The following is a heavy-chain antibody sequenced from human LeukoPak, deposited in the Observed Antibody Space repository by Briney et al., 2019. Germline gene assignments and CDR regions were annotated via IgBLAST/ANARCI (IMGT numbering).Heavy chain of an antibody. D-gene: IGHD2-15*01. CDR2: INSDGSST. CDR1: GFTFSSYW. V-gene: IGHV3-74*01. CDR3: ASDYCSGGSCYVDY. Sequence: PGGFLRLSCAASGFTFSSYWMHWVRQAPGKGLVWVSRINSDGSSTSYADSVKGRFTISRDNAKNTLYLQMNSLRAEDTAVYYCASDYCSGGSCYVDYWGQGTLVTVSS. J-gene: IGHJ4*02.